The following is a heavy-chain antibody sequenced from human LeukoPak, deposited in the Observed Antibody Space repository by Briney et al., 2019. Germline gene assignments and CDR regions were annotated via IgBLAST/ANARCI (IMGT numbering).Heavy chain of an antibody. D-gene: IGHD3-3*01. Sequence: PGGSLSLSCAASGFTFDDYGMCWGRQAPGEGLGWVSGISWNGGSTGYADTIKGRFTISRENAKNALYPQTNSLRNEDTALYYCARGLLDDFWSGYYVGRDYYYMDVWGKGTTVS. CDR3: ARGLLDDFWSGYYVGRDYYYMDV. V-gene: IGHV3-20*04. CDR1: GFTFDDYG. J-gene: IGHJ6*03. CDR2: ISWNGGST.